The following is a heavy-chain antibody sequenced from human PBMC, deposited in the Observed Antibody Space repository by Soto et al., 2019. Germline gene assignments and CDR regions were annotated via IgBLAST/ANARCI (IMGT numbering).Heavy chain of an antibody. CDR3: TSSSERGY. CDR1: GYTYTEYP. Sequence: QVQLVQSGAEVKKPGASVKVSCKTSGYTYTEYPIHWVRQAPGQGLEWMGWINVGNGNAKYSQKSQGIVTMTRDTSASTVYMELSSLGSEDTAVSYCTSSSERGYWGQGTLVTVSS. CDR2: INVGNGNA. J-gene: IGHJ4*02. V-gene: IGHV1-3*01.